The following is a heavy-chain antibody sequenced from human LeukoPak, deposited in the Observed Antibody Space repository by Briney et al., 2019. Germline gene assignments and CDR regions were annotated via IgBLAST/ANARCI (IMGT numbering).Heavy chain of an antibody. J-gene: IGHJ4*02. D-gene: IGHD4-23*01. CDR2: INHSGST. V-gene: IGHV4-34*01. CDR1: GGSFSGYY. Sequence: SETLSLTCAVYGGSFSGYYWSWIRQPPGKGLEWIGEINHSGSTNYNPSLKSRVTISVDTSKNQFSLKLSSVTAADTAVYYCASGGFLGGNFWGYYFDYWGQGTLVTVSS. CDR3: ASGGFLGGNFWGYYFDY.